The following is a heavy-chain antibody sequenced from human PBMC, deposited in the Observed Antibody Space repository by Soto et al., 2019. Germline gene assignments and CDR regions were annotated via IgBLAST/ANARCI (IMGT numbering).Heavy chain of an antibody. CDR2: IYWDDDK. CDR1: GFSLSTSGVS. V-gene: IGHV2-5*02. J-gene: IGHJ4*02. Sequence: QITLKESGPSLVKPTQTLTLTCTFSGFSLSTSGVSVGWIRQPPGKALEWLALIYWDDDKRYSTSLKSRLTITKDTSKHQVVLTVTNMDPVDTATYYCAHIGMTYYGGNGYFFDYWGQGTLVTVSS. CDR3: AHIGMTYYGGNGYFFDY. D-gene: IGHD4-17*01.